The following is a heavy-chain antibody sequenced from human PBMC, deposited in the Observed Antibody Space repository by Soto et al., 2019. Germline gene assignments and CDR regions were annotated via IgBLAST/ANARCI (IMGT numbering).Heavy chain of an antibody. CDR3: ARQDWNYVADY. Sequence: EVQLVQSGTEVKKPGESLKISCKGSGYSFTKYWIGWVRQMPGKGLEWMGIIYPSDSDTRYSPSFEGQVTISADKSINTAYLQWSSVKASDTAMYYCARQDWNYVADYWGQGTPVTVSS. V-gene: IGHV5-51*01. J-gene: IGHJ4*02. D-gene: IGHD1-7*01. CDR2: IYPSDSDT. CDR1: GYSFTKYW.